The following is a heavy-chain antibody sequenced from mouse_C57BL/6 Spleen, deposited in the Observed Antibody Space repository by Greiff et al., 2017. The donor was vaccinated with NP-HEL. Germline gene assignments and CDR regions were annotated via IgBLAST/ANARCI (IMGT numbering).Heavy chain of an antibody. CDR3: ARFYYDYDEFAY. CDR1: GYAFTNYL. V-gene: IGHV1-54*01. Sequence: VKLMESGAELVRPGTSVKVSCKASGYAFTNYLIEWVKQRPGQGLEWIGVINPGSGGTNYNEKFKGKATLTADKSSSTAYMQLSSLTSEDSAVYFCARFYYDYDEFAYWGQGTLVTVSA. J-gene: IGHJ3*01. D-gene: IGHD2-4*01. CDR2: INPGSGGT.